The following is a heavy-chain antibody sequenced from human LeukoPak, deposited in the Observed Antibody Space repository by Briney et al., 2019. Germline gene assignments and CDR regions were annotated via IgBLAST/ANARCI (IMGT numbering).Heavy chain of an antibody. Sequence: ASVKVSCKASGYTFTSYDINWVRQATGQGLEWMGWMNPNSGNTGYAQKFQGRVTITWNTSISTAYMELSSLRSEDTAVYYCARDNDFWSGYSGSNWFDPWGQGTLVTVSS. CDR3: ARDNDFWSGYSGSNWFDP. V-gene: IGHV1-8*03. J-gene: IGHJ5*02. CDR2: MNPNSGNT. D-gene: IGHD3-3*01. CDR1: GYTFTSYD.